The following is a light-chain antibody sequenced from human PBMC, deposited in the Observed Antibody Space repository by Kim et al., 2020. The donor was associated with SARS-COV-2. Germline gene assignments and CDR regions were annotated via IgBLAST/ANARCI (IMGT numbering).Light chain of an antibody. V-gene: IGLV3-9*01. CDR3: QVWDSSTWV. CDR2: RDT. Sequence: VPLGQTARITCGGNNIVTKKVRWYQQKPGQAPVLVMYRDTNRPSGIPERFSGSNSGNTATLTISRAQAGDEADYYCQVWDSSTWVFGGGTQLTVL. CDR1: NIVTKK. J-gene: IGLJ3*02.